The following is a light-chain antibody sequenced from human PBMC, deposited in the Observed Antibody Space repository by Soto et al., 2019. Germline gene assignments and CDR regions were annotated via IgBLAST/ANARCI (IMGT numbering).Light chain of an antibody. CDR3: QHYSLVWA. CDR1: QSMSDR. V-gene: IGKV1-5*01. Sequence: EIQMTESACSVSASVGFRVTFTFWASQSMSDRLAWYQLKRGKAHRLLICDASSLESGVPSRFSGSGSGTEFTLTISSLQPDDFATYYCQHYSLVWAFGQGTKVDIK. J-gene: IGKJ1*01. CDR2: DAS.